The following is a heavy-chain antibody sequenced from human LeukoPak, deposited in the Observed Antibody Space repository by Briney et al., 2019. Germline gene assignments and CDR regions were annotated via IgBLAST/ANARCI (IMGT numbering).Heavy chain of an antibody. J-gene: IGHJ4*02. Sequence: PGGSLRLSCAASGITFSRSWMSWVRQAPGKGLEWEAFIKEDGSEKYYVDSVKGRFTISRDNAENSLYLQMNSLRAEDTAVYYCARDRGGRTGLDDWGQGTLVTVSS. CDR2: IKEDGSEK. CDR1: GITFSRSW. D-gene: IGHD2-15*01. CDR3: ARDRGGRTGLDD. V-gene: IGHV3-7*04.